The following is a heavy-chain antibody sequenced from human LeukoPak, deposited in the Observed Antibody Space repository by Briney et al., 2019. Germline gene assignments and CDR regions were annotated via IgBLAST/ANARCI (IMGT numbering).Heavy chain of an antibody. V-gene: IGHV1-18*01. J-gene: IGHJ5*02. Sequence: GASVKVSCKASGYTFTSYGISWVRQAPGQGLEWMGWISAYNGNTNYAQKLQGRVTMTTDTSTSTAYMELRSLRSDDTAVYYCARDRFVGGRYNWDDRPPKPTPSWFDPWGQGTLVTVSS. CDR2: ISAYNGNT. CDR1: GYTFTSYG. CDR3: ARDRFVGGRYNWDDRPPKPTPSWFDP. D-gene: IGHD1-20*01.